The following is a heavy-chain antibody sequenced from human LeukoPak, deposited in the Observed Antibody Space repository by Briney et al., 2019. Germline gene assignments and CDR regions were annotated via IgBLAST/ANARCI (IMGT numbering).Heavy chain of an antibody. V-gene: IGHV3-66*03. J-gene: IGHJ6*03. CDR3: VRDRYSSSYYYYYMDV. D-gene: IGHD6-6*01. Sequence: GGSLRLSCAAAGFTVSSSYMSWVRQAPGKGLEWFSAIYSSGTTYYADSVQGRFTISRDSSRNTLYLQLNGLRAEDTAVYYCVRDRYSSSYYYYYMDVWGKGTTVTVSS. CDR1: GFTVSSSY. CDR2: IYSSGTT.